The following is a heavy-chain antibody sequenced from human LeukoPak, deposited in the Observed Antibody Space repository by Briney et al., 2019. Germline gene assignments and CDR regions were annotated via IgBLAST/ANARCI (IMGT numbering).Heavy chain of an antibody. CDR1: GYTFTSYG. V-gene: IGHV1-18*01. Sequence: ASVKVSCKASGYTFTSYGISWVRQAPGQGLEWMGWISAYNGNTNYAQKLQGRVTMTTDTSTSTAYMKLRSLRSDDTAVYYCARDVGYCSSTSCYSVHDAFDIWGQGTMVTVSS. J-gene: IGHJ3*02. CDR2: ISAYNGNT. CDR3: ARDVGYCSSTSCYSVHDAFDI. D-gene: IGHD2-2*02.